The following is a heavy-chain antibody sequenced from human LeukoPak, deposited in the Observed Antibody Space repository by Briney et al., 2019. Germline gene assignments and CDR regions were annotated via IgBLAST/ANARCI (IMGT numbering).Heavy chain of an antibody. D-gene: IGHD3-10*01. CDR1: GYTLTELS. CDR2: FDPEDVET. V-gene: IGHV1-24*01. J-gene: IGHJ6*04. CDR3: ATLRVTMVRGVITYYYGMDV. Sequence: ASVKVSCKVSGYTLTELSMHWVRRAPGKGLEWMGGFDPEDVETIYAQKFQGRVTMTEDTSTDTAYMELSSLRSEDTAVYYCATLRVTMVRGVITYYYGMDVWGKGTTVTVSS.